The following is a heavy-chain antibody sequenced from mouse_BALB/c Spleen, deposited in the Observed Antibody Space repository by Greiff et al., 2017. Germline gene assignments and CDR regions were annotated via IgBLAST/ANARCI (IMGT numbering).Heavy chain of an antibody. D-gene: IGHD1-1*02. V-gene: IGHV3-2*02. CDR3: ARSDGVRGAMDY. CDR2: ISYSGST. Sequence: EVKVEESGPGLVKPSQSLSLTCTVTGYSITSDYAWNWIRQFPGNKLEWMGYISYSGSTSYNPSLKSRISITRDTSKNQFFLQLNSVTTEDTATYYCARSDGVRGAMDYWGQGTSVTVSS. J-gene: IGHJ4*01. CDR1: GYSITSDYA.